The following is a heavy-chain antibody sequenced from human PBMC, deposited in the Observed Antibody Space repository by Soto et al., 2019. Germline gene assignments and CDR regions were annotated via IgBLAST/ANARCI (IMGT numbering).Heavy chain of an antibody. Sequence: SETLSLTCTISGGSISSGDYYWSWIRQPPGKGLEWIGYIYYSGSTYYNPSLKSRVTISVDTSKNQFSLKLSPVTAADTAVYYCARGYGSGVMDVWGQGTTVTVSS. CDR2: IYYSGST. V-gene: IGHV4-30-4*01. CDR3: ARGYGSGVMDV. D-gene: IGHD3-10*01. J-gene: IGHJ6*02. CDR1: GGSISSGDYY.